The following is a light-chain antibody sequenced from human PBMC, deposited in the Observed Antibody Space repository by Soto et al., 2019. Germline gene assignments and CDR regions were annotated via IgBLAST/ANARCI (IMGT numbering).Light chain of an antibody. CDR2: DVS. J-gene: IGKJ3*01. V-gene: IGKV3-11*01. CDR3: QQRSNRPRFT. Sequence: EIVLTQSQATLSLSPGERATLSCRASQSVDNYLAWYQQKPGQAPRLLIYDVSNRATGTPARFSGSGSGTDFTLSISSLEPEDFAVYYCQQRSNRPRFTFGPGTKVDIK. CDR1: QSVDNY.